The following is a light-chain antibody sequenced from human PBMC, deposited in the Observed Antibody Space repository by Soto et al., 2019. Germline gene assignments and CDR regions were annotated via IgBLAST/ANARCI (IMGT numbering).Light chain of an antibody. Sequence: QSVLTQPRSVSGSRGQSVTISCTGTSSDVGGYNSVSWYQQHPGKGPKFLIYDVSKRPSGVPDRFSGSKSGNTASLTISGLQAEDEADYYCCSYAGSYTVVFCGGTKVTVL. CDR3: CSYAGSYTVV. V-gene: IGLV2-11*01. CDR1: SSDVGGYNS. J-gene: IGLJ2*01. CDR2: DVS.